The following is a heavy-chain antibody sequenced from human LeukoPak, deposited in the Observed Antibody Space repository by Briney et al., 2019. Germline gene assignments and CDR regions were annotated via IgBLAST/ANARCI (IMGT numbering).Heavy chain of an antibody. J-gene: IGHJ1*01. V-gene: IGHV1-2*02. Sequence: ASVKVSCKASGYTFTDYYMHWVRQAPGQGLEWMGWINPNSGGTNYAQKFQGRVTMTRDTSISTAYMELSRLRSDDTAVYYCARGYDSSGYYQLLYFQHWGQGTLVTVSS. D-gene: IGHD3-22*01. CDR2: INPNSGGT. CDR3: ARGYDSSGYYQLLYFQH. CDR1: GYTFTDYY.